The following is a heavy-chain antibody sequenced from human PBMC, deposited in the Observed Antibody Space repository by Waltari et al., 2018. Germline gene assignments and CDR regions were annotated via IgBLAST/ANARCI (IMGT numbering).Heavy chain of an antibody. CDR3: ARGARRTTVTTGWWYFDL. Sequence: EVQLVESGGGLVQPGGSLRLSCAASGFTYSMYWMHWCRQVPGKGLVWVSRSNSDGSSTSYADSVKGRFTISKDNAKNTVYLQMNSLRAEDTAIYYCARGARRTTVTTGWWYFDLWGRGTLVTVSS. J-gene: IGHJ2*01. CDR2: SNSDGSST. V-gene: IGHV3-74*01. CDR1: GFTYSMYW. D-gene: IGHD4-17*01.